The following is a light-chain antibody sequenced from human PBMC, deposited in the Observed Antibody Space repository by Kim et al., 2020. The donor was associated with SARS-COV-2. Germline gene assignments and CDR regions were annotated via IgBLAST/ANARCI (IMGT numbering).Light chain of an antibody. CDR3: QQYDNLLT. Sequence: LSASVGDRVTITCQASQDISNYLNWYQQKPGKAPKLLIYDASNLETGVPSRFSGSGSGTDFTFTISSLQPEDIATYYCQQYDNLLTFGQGTKLEIK. V-gene: IGKV1-33*01. CDR2: DAS. CDR1: QDISNY. J-gene: IGKJ2*01.